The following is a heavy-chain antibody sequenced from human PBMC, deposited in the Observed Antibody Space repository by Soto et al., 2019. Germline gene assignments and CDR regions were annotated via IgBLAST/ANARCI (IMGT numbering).Heavy chain of an antibody. V-gene: IGHV3-23*01. CDR2: ISGSGGST. J-gene: IGHJ4*02. CDR1: GFTFSSYA. Sequence: EVQLLESGGGLVQPGGSLRLSCAASGFTFSSYAMNWVRQGPGKGLEWVSVISGSGGSTYYADSVKGRFTISRDNSKNTLYLQMNSLRAADTAVYYCASRSSGWYFDYWGQGTLVTVSS. CDR3: ASRSSGWYFDY. D-gene: IGHD6-19*01.